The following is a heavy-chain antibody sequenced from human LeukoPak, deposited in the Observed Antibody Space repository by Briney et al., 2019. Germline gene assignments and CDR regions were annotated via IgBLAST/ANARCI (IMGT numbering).Heavy chain of an antibody. V-gene: IGHV1-2*06. Sequence: ASVKVSCKASGYTFIGYYMHWVRQAPGQGLEWMGRINPNSGGTNYAQKFQGRVTMTRDTSISTAYMELSRLRSDDTAVYYCARDLVQRGNYYDSSGPLDYWGQGTLVTVSS. CDR1: GYTFIGYY. J-gene: IGHJ4*02. D-gene: IGHD3-22*01. CDR2: INPNSGGT. CDR3: ARDLVQRGNYYDSSGPLDY.